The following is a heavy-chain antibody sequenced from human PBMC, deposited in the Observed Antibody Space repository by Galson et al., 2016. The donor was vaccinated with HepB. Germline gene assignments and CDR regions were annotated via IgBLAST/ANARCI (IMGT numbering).Heavy chain of an antibody. CDR3: ARDRDYVWGSYRYPHYYGMDV. CDR2: IWFDASNK. D-gene: IGHD3-16*02. V-gene: IGHV3-33*01. J-gene: IGHJ6*02. CDR1: GFMFSNYG. Sequence: LRLSCAASGFMFSNYGMHWVRQAPGKGLEWVAVIWFDASNKYHGDSAKGRLTISRDNSKNMLYLRMNSLRAEDTAVYYCARDRDYVWGSYRYPHYYGMDVWGQGTTVTVSS.